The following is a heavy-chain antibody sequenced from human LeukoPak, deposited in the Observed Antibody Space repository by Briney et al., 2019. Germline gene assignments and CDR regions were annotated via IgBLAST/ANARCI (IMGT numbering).Heavy chain of an antibody. Sequence: ASVKVSYKASGYTLTNYYIHWVRQAPGQGLEWMGIINPSGGSTSYAQKFQGRVTMTRDTSTSTVYMELSSLRSEDTAVYYCARGVMVTNAFDIWGQGTMVTVSS. J-gene: IGHJ3*02. CDR1: GYTLTNYY. D-gene: IGHD2-21*02. V-gene: IGHV1-46*01. CDR2: INPSGGST. CDR3: ARGVMVTNAFDI.